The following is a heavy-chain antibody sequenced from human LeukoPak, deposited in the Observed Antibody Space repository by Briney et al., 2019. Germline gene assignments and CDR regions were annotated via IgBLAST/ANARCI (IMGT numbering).Heavy chain of an antibody. D-gene: IGHD6-19*01. CDR1: GYTFTSYG. CDR2: ISGYNGNT. V-gene: IGHV1-18*01. Sequence: ASVKVSCKASGYTFTSYGISWVRQAPGQGLEWMGWISGYNGNTYYAQKLQGRVTMTTDTSTNTAYMELRSLISDDTAVYYCVRDIQRGYSSGWYRGIDYWGQGTLVTVSS. J-gene: IGHJ4*02. CDR3: VRDIQRGYSSGWYRGIDY.